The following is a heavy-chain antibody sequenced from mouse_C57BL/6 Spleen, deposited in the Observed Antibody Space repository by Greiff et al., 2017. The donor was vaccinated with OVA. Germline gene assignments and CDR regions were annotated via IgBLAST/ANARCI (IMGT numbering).Heavy chain of an antibody. J-gene: IGHJ4*01. CDR3: ARGGDRKGKYGYYAMDY. V-gene: IGHV1-80*01. D-gene: IGHD3-3*01. Sequence: QVQLQQSGAELVKPGASVKISCKASGYAFSSYWMNWVKQRPGKGLEWIGQIYPGDGDTNYNGKFKGKATLTADKSSSTAYMQLSSLTSEDSAVYFCARGGDRKGKYGYYAMDYWGQGTSVTVSS. CDR2: IYPGDGDT. CDR1: GYAFSSYW.